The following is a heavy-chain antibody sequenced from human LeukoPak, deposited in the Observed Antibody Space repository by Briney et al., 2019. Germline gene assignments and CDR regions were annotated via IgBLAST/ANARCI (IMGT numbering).Heavy chain of an antibody. J-gene: IGHJ4*02. D-gene: IGHD2-15*01. CDR3: ARDHPYCSGGSCHFDY. V-gene: IGHV1-2*02. Sequence: ASVKVSCKASGYTFTGYYMHWVRQAPGQGLEWRGWINPNSGGTNYAQKFQGRVTMTRDTSISTAYMELSRLRSDDTAVYYCARDHPYCSGGSCHFDYWGQGTLVTVSS. CDR1: GYTFTGYY. CDR2: INPNSGGT.